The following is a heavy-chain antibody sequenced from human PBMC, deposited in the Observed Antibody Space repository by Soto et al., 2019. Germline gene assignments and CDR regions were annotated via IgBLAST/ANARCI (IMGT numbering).Heavy chain of an antibody. CDR1: GFTFSTYW. CDR2: TNTDGSST. CDR3: ARGTRVIPAESDFDY. V-gene: IGHV3-74*01. J-gene: IGHJ4*02. D-gene: IGHD2-2*01. Sequence: GGVLRLSCAASGFTFSTYWMHWVRQAPGKGLVWVSRTNTDGSSTTYADSVEGRFTISRDNAKNTLYLQMNSLRAEDTAVYYCARGTRVIPAESDFDYWGQGTLVTVSS.